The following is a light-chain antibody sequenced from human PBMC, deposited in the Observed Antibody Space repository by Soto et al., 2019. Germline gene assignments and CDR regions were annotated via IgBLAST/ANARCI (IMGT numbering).Light chain of an antibody. Sequence: EIVLTQSPATLSLSPGERATLSCRASQSVSSYLAWYQQKPGQAPRLLIYGTSSRATGIPERFSGSGSGTDFTLTISRLEPEDFAVYYCQHYGSSRTFGQGTKVDIK. J-gene: IGKJ1*01. CDR2: GTS. V-gene: IGKV3-20*01. CDR3: QHYGSSRT. CDR1: QSVSSY.